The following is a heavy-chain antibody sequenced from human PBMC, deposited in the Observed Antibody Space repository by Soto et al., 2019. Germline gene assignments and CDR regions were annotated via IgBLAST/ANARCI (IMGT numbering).Heavy chain of an antibody. D-gene: IGHD2-15*01. CDR2: INPYNGST. Sequence: ASVKVSCKASGYTFTGYYMHWVRQAPGQGLEWMGWINPYNGSTNYAQKFQGRVTMTRDTSTSTAYMELSRLRSDDTAVYYCARGRIFDPWGQGTLVTVSS. CDR3: ARGRIFDP. J-gene: IGHJ5*02. V-gene: IGHV1-2*02. CDR1: GYTFTGYY.